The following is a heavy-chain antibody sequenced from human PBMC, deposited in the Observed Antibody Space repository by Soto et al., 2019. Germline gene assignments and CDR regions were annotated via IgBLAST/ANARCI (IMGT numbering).Heavy chain of an antibody. V-gene: IGHV3-48*01. D-gene: IGHD3-16*01. CDR3: ARGVFNIWGSFPYYFDY. Sequence: GGSLRLSCAASGFTFSSYSMNWVRQAPGKGLEWVSYISSSSSTIYYADSVKGRFTISRDNAKNSLYLQMNSLRAEDTAVYYCARGVFNIWGSFPYYFDYWGQGTLVTVSS. CDR1: GFTFSSYS. CDR2: ISSSSSTI. J-gene: IGHJ4*02.